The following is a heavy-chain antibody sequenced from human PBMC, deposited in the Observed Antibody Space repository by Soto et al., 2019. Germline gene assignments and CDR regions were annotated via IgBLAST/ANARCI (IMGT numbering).Heavy chain of an antibody. CDR1: GFTFSSYA. D-gene: IGHD6-19*01. Sequence: GGSLRLSCAASGFTFSSYAMSWVRQSPGKGLEWVSAISGSGGSTYYADSVKGRFTISRDNSKNTLYLQMNSLRAEDTAVYYCAKDGKRSGWRSDYGMDVWGQGTTVTVSS. V-gene: IGHV3-23*01. CDR2: ISGSGGST. J-gene: IGHJ6*02. CDR3: AKDGKRSGWRSDYGMDV.